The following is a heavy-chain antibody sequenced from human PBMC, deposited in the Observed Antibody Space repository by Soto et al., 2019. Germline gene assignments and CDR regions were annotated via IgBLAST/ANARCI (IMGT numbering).Heavy chain of an antibody. CDR1: GFTFGDYP. J-gene: IGHJ3*02. D-gene: IGHD6-19*01. V-gene: IGHV3-49*05. CDR2: IRSKSYGGTT. Sequence: EVQLVESGGGLVKPGGSLRLSCTTSGFTFGDYPMSWFRQAPGKGLEWVNFIRSKSYGGTTEYAASVKGRFTISRDDSKSIAYLQMNSLKTEDTAMYYCARGGAVAVDAFHIRGQGTMVTVSP. CDR3: ARGGAVAVDAFHI.